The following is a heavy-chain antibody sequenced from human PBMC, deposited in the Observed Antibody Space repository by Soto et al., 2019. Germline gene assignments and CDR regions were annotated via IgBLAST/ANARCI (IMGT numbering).Heavy chain of an antibody. CDR2: ISYDGSKE. CDR3: AKPLRFLEWLSLDAFDI. J-gene: IGHJ3*02. CDR1: GFTFRNYG. V-gene: IGHV3-30*18. D-gene: IGHD3-3*01. Sequence: GGSLRLSCTASGFTFRNYGMQWVGQAPGKGLEWVAVISYDGSKEYYADSVKGRFTISRDTSKNTLYLQMNSLRPEDTAVYYCAKPLRFLEWLSLDAFDIWGQGTMVTVSS.